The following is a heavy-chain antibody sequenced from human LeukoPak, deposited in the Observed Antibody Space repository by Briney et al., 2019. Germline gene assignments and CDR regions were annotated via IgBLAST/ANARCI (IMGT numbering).Heavy chain of an antibody. D-gene: IGHD7-27*01. Sequence: ASVKVSCKASGYTFTSYYMHWVRQAPGQGLEWMGIINPSGGSTSYAQKFQGRVTVTRDTSTSTVYMELSSLRSEDTAVYYCARETGDDAFDIWGQGTMVTVSS. J-gene: IGHJ3*02. CDR1: GYTFTSYY. CDR3: ARETGDDAFDI. CDR2: INPSGGST. V-gene: IGHV1-46*01.